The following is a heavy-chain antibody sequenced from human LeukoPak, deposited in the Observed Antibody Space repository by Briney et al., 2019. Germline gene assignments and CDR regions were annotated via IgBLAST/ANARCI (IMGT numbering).Heavy chain of an antibody. CDR2: ISYDGSNK. Sequence: PGGSLRLSCGASGFSFSKYPIHWVRQAPGKGLEWVAVISYDGSNKYYADSVKGRFTISRDNSKNTLYLQMNSLRAEDTAVYYCAKDRGYSYGQGAFDIWGQGTMVTVSS. D-gene: IGHD5-18*01. J-gene: IGHJ3*02. CDR3: AKDRGYSYGQGAFDI. V-gene: IGHV3-30-3*01. CDR1: GFSFSKYP.